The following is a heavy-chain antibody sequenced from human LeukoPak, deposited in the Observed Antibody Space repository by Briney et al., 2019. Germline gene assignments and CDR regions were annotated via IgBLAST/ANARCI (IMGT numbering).Heavy chain of an antibody. CDR3: ARSWVAHGGSDF. D-gene: IGHD3-16*01. Sequence: KVGESLKISCKGSGYSFTTYWIAWVRQMPGKGLEWMGIIYPTDSDTRYSPSFLGQVTISADKSINTAYLQWSSLKASDTAMYYCARSWVAHGGSDFWGQGTLVTVSS. CDR2: IYPTDSDT. V-gene: IGHV5-51*01. CDR1: GYSFTTYW. J-gene: IGHJ4*02.